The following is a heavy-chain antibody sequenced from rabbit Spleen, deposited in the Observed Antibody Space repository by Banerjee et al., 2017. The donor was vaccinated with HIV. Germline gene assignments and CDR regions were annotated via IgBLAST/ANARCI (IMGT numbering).Heavy chain of an antibody. J-gene: IGHJ4*01. CDR2: IDPVFGST. V-gene: IGHV1S47*01. Sequence: QEQLVESGGGLVKPGASLTLSCKASRFDFNSGGVSWVRQAPGKGLEWIGYIDPVFGSTYYATWVNGRFTISSHNAQNTLYLQLNSLTVADTATYFCVRAVADSNGLFNLWGLGTLVTVS. CDR3: VRAVADSNGLFNL. D-gene: IGHD6-1*01. CDR1: RFDFNSGG.